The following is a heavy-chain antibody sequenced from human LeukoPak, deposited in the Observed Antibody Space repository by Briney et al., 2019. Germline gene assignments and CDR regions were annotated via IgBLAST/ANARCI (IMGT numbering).Heavy chain of an antibody. J-gene: IGHJ6*03. CDR1: GGSFSGYY. Sequence: SETLSLTCAVYGGSFSGYYWSWIRQPPGKGLEWIGSIYDSGSIYYNPSLKSRLTISEDTSKNQFSLKMNSVTAADTAVYYCASRGNCTGGICYKYYYMDFWGKGTMVTISS. CDR2: IYDSGSI. V-gene: IGHV4-34*01. D-gene: IGHD2-8*02. CDR3: ASRGNCTGGICYKYYYMDF.